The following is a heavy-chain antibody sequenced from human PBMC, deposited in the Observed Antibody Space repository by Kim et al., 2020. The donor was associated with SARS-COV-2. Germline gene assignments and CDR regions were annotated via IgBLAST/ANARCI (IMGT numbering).Heavy chain of an antibody. Sequence: TYYADAVKGRFTISRDNSKNTLYLQMNSLRAEDTAVYYCAKLPHLRRFDYWGQGTLVTVSS. V-gene: IGHV3-23*01. J-gene: IGHJ4*02. CDR3: AKLPHLRRFDY. D-gene: IGHD4-17*01. CDR2: T.